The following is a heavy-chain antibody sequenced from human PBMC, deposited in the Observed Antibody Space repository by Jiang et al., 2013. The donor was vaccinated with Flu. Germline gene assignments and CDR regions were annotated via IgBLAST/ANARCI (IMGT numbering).Heavy chain of an antibody. D-gene: IGHD4-17*01. CDR2: ISHSGSN. V-gene: IGHV4-59*01. J-gene: IGHJ4*02. Sequence: GLVKPSETLSLTCSISGGSMSYYYWNWIRQPPGKGLEWIGYISHSGSNNHNPSLESRVNISVDTSKNQFSLKLDSVTAADTAVYYCARGHNDFGDSRAGIDNWGQGTLVTVSS. CDR3: ARGHNDFGDSRAGIDN. CDR1: GGSMSYYY.